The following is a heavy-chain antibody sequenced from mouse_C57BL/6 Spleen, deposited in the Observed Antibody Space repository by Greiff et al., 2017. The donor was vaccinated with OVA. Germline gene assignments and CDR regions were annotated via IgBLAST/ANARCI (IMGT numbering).Heavy chain of an antibody. CDR2: IYWVDDK. V-gene: IGHV8-12*01. D-gene: IGHD1-1*01. Sequence: QVTLKVSGPGILQSSQTLSLTCSFSGFSLSTSGMGVSWIRQPSGKGLEWLAHIYWVDDKRSNPSLKSRLTLSKDTSRNQVFLKITSMDTADTATYYCARGNYYGSNYYAMDYWGQGTSVTVSS. J-gene: IGHJ4*01. CDR1: GFSLSTSGMG. CDR3: ARGNYYGSNYYAMDY.